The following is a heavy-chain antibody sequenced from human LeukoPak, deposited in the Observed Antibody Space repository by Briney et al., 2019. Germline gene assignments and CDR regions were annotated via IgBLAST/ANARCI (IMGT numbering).Heavy chain of an antibody. CDR2: ISSSGNTK. CDR1: GFTFSSYE. CDR3: ARAQYRAIDY. Sequence: GGSLRLSCAASGFTFSSYEMKWVRQAPGKGLEWASYISSSGNTKYYADSVKGRFTISRDSAKKSLYLEVNSLRAEDTAVYYCARAQYRAIDYWGQGTLVTVSS. J-gene: IGHJ4*02. D-gene: IGHD6-6*01. V-gene: IGHV3-48*03.